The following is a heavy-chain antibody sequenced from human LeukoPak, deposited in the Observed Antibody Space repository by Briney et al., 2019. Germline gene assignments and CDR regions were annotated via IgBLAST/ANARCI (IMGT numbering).Heavy chain of an antibody. D-gene: IGHD2-8*01. CDR1: GGSLSSSSYY. CDR3: AREGYCTNGVCYSREGFDP. Sequence: SETLSLTCTVSGGSLSSSSYYWGWIRQPPGKGLEWIGSIYYSGSTYYNPSLKSRVTISVDTSKNQFSLKLSSVTAADTAVYYCAREGYCTNGVCYSREGFDPWGQGTLVTVSS. J-gene: IGHJ5*02. CDR2: IYYSGST. V-gene: IGHV4-39*02.